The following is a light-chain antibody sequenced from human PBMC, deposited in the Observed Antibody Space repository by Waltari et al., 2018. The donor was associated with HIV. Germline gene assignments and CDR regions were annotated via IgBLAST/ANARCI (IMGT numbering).Light chain of an antibody. V-gene: IGLV1-40*01. CDR1: SANIGARARFD. Sequence: QSVLTQPPSVSGAPGQRVTISCTGSSANIGARARFDVHWYQQLPGTAPKLRIVGNNHRPSGVPDRCSGSKSGASASLAITGLQSEDESDYDCQSYDTSLIGSVFGGGTKLTVL. CDR2: GNN. CDR3: QSYDTSLIGSV. J-gene: IGLJ3*02.